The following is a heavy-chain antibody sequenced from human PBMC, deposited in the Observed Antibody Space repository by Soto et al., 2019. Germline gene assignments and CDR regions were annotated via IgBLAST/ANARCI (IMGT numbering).Heavy chain of an antibody. Sequence: ASVKVSCKASGYTFTSYAMHWVRQAPGQRLEWMGWINPGNGNTKYSQKFQGRVTITRDTSASTAYMEMSSLRSEDTAVYYCATVLSGGGYGRGQKKWYSALRGRGIQVTVYS. J-gene: IGHJ2*01. CDR2: INPGNGNT. CDR1: GYTFTSYA. V-gene: IGHV1-3*01. CDR3: ATVLSGGGYGRGQKKWYSAL. D-gene: IGHD6-19*01.